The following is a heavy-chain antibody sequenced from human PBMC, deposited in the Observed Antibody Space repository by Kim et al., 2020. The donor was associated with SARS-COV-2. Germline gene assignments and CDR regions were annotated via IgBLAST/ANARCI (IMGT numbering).Heavy chain of an antibody. Sequence: GGSLRLSCAASGFTFSDYYMSWIRQAPGKGLEWVAYISSSGSTIYYADSVKGRFTISRDNAKHSLYLQMNSLRAEDTAVYYCARDIMVRGSFRSYYYGMDVWGQGTTVTVSS. V-gene: IGHV3-11*01. CDR3: ARDIMVRGSFRSYYYGMDV. CDR1: GFTFSDYY. J-gene: IGHJ6*02. D-gene: IGHD3-10*01. CDR2: ISSSGSTI.